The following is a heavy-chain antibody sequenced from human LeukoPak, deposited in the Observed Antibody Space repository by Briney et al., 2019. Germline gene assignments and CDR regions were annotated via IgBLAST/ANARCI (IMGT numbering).Heavy chain of an antibody. CDR1: GFTFSNAW. J-gene: IGHJ4*02. V-gene: IGHV3-23*01. CDR3: AKDSDYGDSRD. Sequence: GGSLRLSCAASGFTFSNAWMSWVRQAPGKGLEWVSGITGSGLRTYYGDSVKGRFTIYRDNSKNTLYLQMNSLGAEDTAVYYCAKDSDYGDSRDWGQGTLVTVSS. D-gene: IGHD4-17*01. CDR2: ITGSGLRT.